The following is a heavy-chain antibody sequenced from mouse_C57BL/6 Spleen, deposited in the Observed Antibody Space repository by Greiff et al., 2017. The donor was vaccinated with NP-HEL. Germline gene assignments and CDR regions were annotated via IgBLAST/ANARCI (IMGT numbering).Heavy chain of an antibody. V-gene: IGHV1-81*01. CDR2: IYPRSGNT. CDR3: AREEIERWLLGYAMDY. Sequence: VQLQQSGAELARPGASVKLSCKASGYTFTSYGISWVKQRTGQGLEWIGEIYPRSGNTYYNEKFTGKATLTADKSSSTAYMELRSLTSEDSAVYFCAREEIERWLLGYAMDYWGQGTSVTVSS. CDR1: GYTFTSYG. D-gene: IGHD2-3*01. J-gene: IGHJ4*01.